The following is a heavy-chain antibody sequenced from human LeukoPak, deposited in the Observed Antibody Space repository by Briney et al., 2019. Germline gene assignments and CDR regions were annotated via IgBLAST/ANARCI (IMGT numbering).Heavy chain of an antibody. CDR1: GFTFSSYA. V-gene: IGHV3-23*01. J-gene: IGHJ4*02. CDR3: ARDPSLPVDTAMGFFDY. D-gene: IGHD5-18*01. Sequence: GGSLRLSCAASGFTFSSYAMSWVRQAPGKGLEWVSAISGSGDSTFYADSVKGRFTISRDDSKNTLYLQMNSLRAEDTAVYYCARDPSLPVDTAMGFFDYWGQGTLVTVSS. CDR2: ISGSGDST.